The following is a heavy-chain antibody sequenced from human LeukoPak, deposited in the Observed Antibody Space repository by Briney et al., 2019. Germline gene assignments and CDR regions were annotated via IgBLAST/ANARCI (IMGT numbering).Heavy chain of an antibody. CDR2: IIPIFGIA. V-gene: IGHV1-69*04. J-gene: IGHJ6*02. D-gene: IGHD2-15*01. CDR3: ASTYCSGGSCYPPYGMDV. CDR1: GGTFSSYA. Sequence: SVKVSCKASGGTFSSYAISWVRHAPGQGLEWMGRIIPIFGIANYAQKFQGRVTITADKSTSTAYMELSSLRSEDTAVYYCASTYCSGGSCYPPYGMDVWGQGTTVTVSS.